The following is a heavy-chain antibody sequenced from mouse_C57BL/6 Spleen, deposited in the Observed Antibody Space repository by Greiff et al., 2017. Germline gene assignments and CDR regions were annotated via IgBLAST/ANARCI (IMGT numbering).Heavy chain of an antibody. CDR1: GYTFTDYY. V-gene: IGHV1-26*01. Sequence: VQLQQSGPELVKPGASVKISCKASGYTFTDYYMNWVKQSHGKSLEWIGDINPNNGGTSYNQKYKGKATLTVDKTSSTAYMGLRSLTSEDSSGYYSAKGDYWGQGTTLTVSS. J-gene: IGHJ2*01. CDR3: AKGDY. CDR2: INPNNGGT.